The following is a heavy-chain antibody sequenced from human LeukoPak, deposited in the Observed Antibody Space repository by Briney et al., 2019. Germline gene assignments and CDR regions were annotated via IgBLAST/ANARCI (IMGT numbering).Heavy chain of an antibody. CDR1: GGSLSSIY. CDR3: AKTSTKGSVGVFDI. J-gene: IGHJ3*02. Sequence: SETLSLTCTVSGGSLSSIYWRWVRPPPGKGREWIAYIYCGGGGSTNYNLSHSRRGSISVGTSKNQFSLKLSSVTAADTAVYYCAKTSTKGSVGVFDIWGQGTMVTVSS. V-gene: IGHV4-59*08. D-gene: IGHD1-26*01. CDR2: IYCGGGGST.